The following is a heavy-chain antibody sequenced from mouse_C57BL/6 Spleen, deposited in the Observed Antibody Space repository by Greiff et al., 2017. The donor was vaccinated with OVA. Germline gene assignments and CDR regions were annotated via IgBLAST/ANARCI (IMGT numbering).Heavy chain of an antibody. CDR3: ARDPVGYYDYFDY. CDR2: ISDGGSYT. J-gene: IGHJ2*01. V-gene: IGHV5-4*01. Sequence: DVKLVESGGGLVKPGGSLKLSCAASGFTFSSYAMSRVRQTSEKRLEWVATISDGGSYTYYPDNVKGRFTISRDNAKNNLYLQMSHLKSEDTAMYYCARDPVGYYDYFDYWGQGTTLTVSS. D-gene: IGHD2-4*01. CDR1: GFTFSSYA.